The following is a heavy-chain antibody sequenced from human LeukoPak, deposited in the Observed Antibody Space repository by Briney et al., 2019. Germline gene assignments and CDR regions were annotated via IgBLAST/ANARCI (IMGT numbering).Heavy chain of an antibody. J-gene: IGHJ6*02. CDR1: GFTFSTYG. V-gene: IGHV3-30*03. CDR3: ARDTRWDYYDSSGPLFHYGMDV. CDR2: ISYDGSNK. Sequence: GGSLRLSCAASGFTFSTYGMHWVRQAPGKGLEWVAVISYDGSNKYYADSVKGRFTISRDNSKNTLYLQMNSLRAEDTAVYYCARDTRWDYYDSSGPLFHYGMDVWGQGTTVTVSS. D-gene: IGHD3-22*01.